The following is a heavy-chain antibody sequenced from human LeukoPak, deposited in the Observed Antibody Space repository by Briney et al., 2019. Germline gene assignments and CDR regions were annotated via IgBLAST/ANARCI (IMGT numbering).Heavy chain of an antibody. CDR2: ISSSSSYI. V-gene: IGHV3-21*01. CDR1: GFTFSSYS. J-gene: IGHJ6*02. CDR3: TREVAYCGGDCYFNQDAMDV. Sequence: PGGSLRLSCAASGFTFSSYSMTWVRQAPGKGLEWVSSISSSSSYIYYADSVKGRFTISRDNAKNTLYLQMNSLRAEDTAVYYCTREVAYCGGDCYFNQDAMDVWGQGTTVTVSS. D-gene: IGHD2-21*02.